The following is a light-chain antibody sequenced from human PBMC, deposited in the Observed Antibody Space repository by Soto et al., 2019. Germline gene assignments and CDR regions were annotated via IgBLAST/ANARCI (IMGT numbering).Light chain of an antibody. J-gene: IGKJ1*01. V-gene: IGKV3-15*01. Sequence: EIVMTQSPASLSVSPGERAALSCRASQSVSSSLAWYQQKPGQAPRLLIVGASTRATGIPARFSGSGSGTEFALTISSLQSEDFAVYFGQQYNNWPLTFGQGTKVEIK. CDR2: GAS. CDR1: QSVSSS. CDR3: QQYNNWPLT.